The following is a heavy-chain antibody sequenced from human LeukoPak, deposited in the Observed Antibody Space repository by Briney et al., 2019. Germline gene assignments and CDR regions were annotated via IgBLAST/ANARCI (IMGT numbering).Heavy chain of an antibody. Sequence: GGSLRLSCAASGFTFSSYWMSWVRQAPGKGLEWVANIKQDGSEKYYVDSVKGRFTISRDNAKNSLYLQMNSLRAEDTAVYYCARDRIGYYDSSGYGGDAFDIWGQGTMVTVSS. CDR1: GFTFSSYW. V-gene: IGHV3-7*01. D-gene: IGHD3-22*01. CDR3: ARDRIGYYDSSGYGGDAFDI. CDR2: IKQDGSEK. J-gene: IGHJ3*02.